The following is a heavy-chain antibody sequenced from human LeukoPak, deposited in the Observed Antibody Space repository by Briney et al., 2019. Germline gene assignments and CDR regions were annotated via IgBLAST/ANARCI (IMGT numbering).Heavy chain of an antibody. V-gene: IGHV3-7*03. Sequence: GGSLRLSCAASGFTFSSYWMNWVRQAPGKGLEWVASIKQDGGGKYYVDSVKGRFTISRDNAKNSLYLQMHSLRVEDTAVYYCARGIIVAAGVDNWGQGTLVTVSS. CDR3: ARGIIVAAGVDN. CDR1: GFTFSSYW. CDR2: IKQDGGGK. J-gene: IGHJ4*02. D-gene: IGHD1-26*01.